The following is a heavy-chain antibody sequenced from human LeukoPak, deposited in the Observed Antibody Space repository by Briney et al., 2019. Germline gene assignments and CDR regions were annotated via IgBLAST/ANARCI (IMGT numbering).Heavy chain of an antibody. CDR3: ARGRGAQSPYDYVWGSYRYTVPLPMDV. Sequence: GASVKVSCKASGGTFSSYAISWVRQAPGQGLEWMGGIIPIFGTANYAQKFQGRVTITADESTSTAYMELSSLRSEDTAVYYCARGRGAQSPYDYVWGSYRYTVPLPMDVWGQGTTVTVSS. CDR2: IIPIFGTA. V-gene: IGHV1-69*13. D-gene: IGHD3-16*02. J-gene: IGHJ6*02. CDR1: GGTFSSYA.